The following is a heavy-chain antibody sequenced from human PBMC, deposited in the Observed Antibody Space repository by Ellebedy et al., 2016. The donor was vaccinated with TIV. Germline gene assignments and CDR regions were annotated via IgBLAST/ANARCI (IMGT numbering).Heavy chain of an antibody. CDR3: AREGRGRQLWPPDY. CDR2: INHSGST. Sequence: SETLSLTXAVYGGSFSGYYWSWIRQPPGKGLEWIGEINHSGSTNYNPSLKSRVTISVDTSKNQFSLKLRSVTAADTAVYYCAREGRGRQLWPPDYWGQGILVTVSS. J-gene: IGHJ4*02. CDR1: GGSFSGYY. D-gene: IGHD5-18*01. V-gene: IGHV4-34*01.